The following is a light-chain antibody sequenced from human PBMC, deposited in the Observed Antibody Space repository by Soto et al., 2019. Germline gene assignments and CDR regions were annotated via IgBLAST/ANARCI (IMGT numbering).Light chain of an antibody. CDR3: QQYSNWPPAIT. V-gene: IGKV3-20*01. CDR1: ESVTSSY. CDR2: GAS. J-gene: IGKJ5*01. Sequence: EIVLTQSPGTLSFSPGERASLSCRASESVTSSYLAWYQHKRGQAHRLLIYGASSRATGISDRFSGSGSGTEFALIISSLQSEDVAVYYCQQYSNWPPAITFGQGTRLEI.